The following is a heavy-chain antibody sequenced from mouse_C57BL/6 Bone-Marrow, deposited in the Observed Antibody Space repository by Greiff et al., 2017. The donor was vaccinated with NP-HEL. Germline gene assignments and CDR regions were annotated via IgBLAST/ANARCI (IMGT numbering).Heavy chain of an antibody. D-gene: IGHD1-1*01. J-gene: IGHJ4*01. CDR1: GYTFTSYW. CDR3: TRPDYGSSYGAMDY. CDR2: IYPGNSDT. Sequence: EVQLQQSGTVLARPGASVKMSCKTSGYTFTSYWMHWVKQRPGQGLEWIGAIYPGNSDTSYNQKFKGKAKLTAVTSASTAYMELSSLTNEDSAVYYCTRPDYGSSYGAMDYWGQGTSVTVSS. V-gene: IGHV1-5*01.